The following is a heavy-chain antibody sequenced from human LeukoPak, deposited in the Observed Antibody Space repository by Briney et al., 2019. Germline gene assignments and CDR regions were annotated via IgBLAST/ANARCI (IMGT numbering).Heavy chain of an antibody. Sequence: PSETLSLTCTVSGGSISSVGYYWSWIRQHPGKGLEWIVYIYYSGSTYYNPSLKSRVTISVDTSKNQFSLKLSSVTAADTAVYYCARGFYSSSWYYFDYWGQGTLVTVSS. V-gene: IGHV4-31*03. CDR2: IYYSGST. CDR3: ARGFYSSSWYYFDY. CDR1: GGSISSVGYY. J-gene: IGHJ4*02. D-gene: IGHD6-13*01.